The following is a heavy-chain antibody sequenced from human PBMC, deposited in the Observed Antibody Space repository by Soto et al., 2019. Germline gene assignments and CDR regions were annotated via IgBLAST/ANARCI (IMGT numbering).Heavy chain of an antibody. D-gene: IGHD2-8*02. Sequence: SETLSLTCTVSGGSISSSSYYWGWIRQPPGKGLEWIGSIYYSGSTYYNPSLKSRVTISVDTSKNQFSLKLSSVTAADTAVYYCARHLWVVYAIVGFDPWGQGTLVTVSS. J-gene: IGHJ5*02. CDR2: IYYSGST. CDR3: ARHLWVVYAIVGFDP. CDR1: GGSISSSSYY. V-gene: IGHV4-39*01.